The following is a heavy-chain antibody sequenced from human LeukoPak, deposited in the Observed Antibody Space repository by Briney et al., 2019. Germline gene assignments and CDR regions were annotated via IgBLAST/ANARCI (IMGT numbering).Heavy chain of an antibody. CDR1: GFTFSNYA. Sequence: GGSLRLSCAASGFTFSNYAMSWVRQAPGKGLEWVSAISGSGGSTYYADSVKGRFTISRDNAKNSLYLQMNSLRAEDTAVYYCARERVPAAIRYYYGMDVWGQGTTVTVSS. J-gene: IGHJ6*02. CDR3: ARERVPAAIRYYYGMDV. D-gene: IGHD2-2*01. V-gene: IGHV3-23*01. CDR2: ISGSGGST.